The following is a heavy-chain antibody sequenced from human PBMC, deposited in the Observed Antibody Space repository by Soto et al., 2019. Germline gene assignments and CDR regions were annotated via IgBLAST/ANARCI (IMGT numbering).Heavy chain of an antibody. Sequence: EVQLLESGGDLVQPGGSLRLSCAASGFTFSTYAMSWVRQAPGKGLEWVSTIINSGGITYYADSVKGRFTVSRDNSKNTLDLQMNSLRAEDTAVYYCAKMRGGTQVGRLFWYFDLWGRGTLVTVSS. D-gene: IGHD1-7*01. CDR3: AKMRGGTQVGRLFWYFDL. V-gene: IGHV3-23*01. CDR2: IINSGGIT. J-gene: IGHJ2*01. CDR1: GFTFSTYA.